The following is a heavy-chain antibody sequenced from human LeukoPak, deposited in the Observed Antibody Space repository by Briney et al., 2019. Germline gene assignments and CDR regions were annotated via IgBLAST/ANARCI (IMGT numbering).Heavy chain of an antibody. D-gene: IGHD2-15*01. CDR3: AKGRGYCTGGSCYSDY. V-gene: IGHV3-23*01. J-gene: IGHJ4*02. CDR2: ISGSDGST. Sequence: GGSLRLSCTASGFTFSNYAMSWVREAPGKGLEWVSTISGSDGSTYYADSVKGRFTISRDNSKNTLYLQMNSLRVEDTAIYYCAKGRGYCTGGSCYSDYWGQGTLVTVSS. CDR1: GFTFSNYA.